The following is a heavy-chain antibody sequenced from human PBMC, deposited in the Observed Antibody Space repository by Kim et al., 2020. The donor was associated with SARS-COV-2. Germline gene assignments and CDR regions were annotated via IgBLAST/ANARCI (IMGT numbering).Heavy chain of an antibody. CDR2: ISGSGGST. CDR3: AKTESRVSRYSSGWYEYYHYGMDV. CDR1: GFTFSSYA. V-gene: IGHV3-23*01. J-gene: IGHJ6*02. D-gene: IGHD6-19*01. Sequence: GGSLRLSCAASGFTFSSYAMSWVRQAPGKGLEWVSAISGSGGSTYYADSVKGRFTISRDNSKNTLYLQMNSLRAEDTAVYYCAKTESRVSRYSSGWYEYYHYGMDVWGQGTTVTVSS.